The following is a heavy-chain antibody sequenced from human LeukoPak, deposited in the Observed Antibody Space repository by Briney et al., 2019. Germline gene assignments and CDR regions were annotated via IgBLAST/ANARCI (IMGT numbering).Heavy chain of an antibody. V-gene: IGHV3-23*01. J-gene: IGHJ4*02. D-gene: IGHD6-19*01. CDR1: GFTFSSYA. Sequence: GGSLRLSCAASGFTFSSYAMSWVRQAPGEGLEWVSAISGSGGSTYYADSVKGRFTISRDNSKNTLYLQMNSLRAEDTAVYYCAKWVAVAGVFDYWGQGTLVTVSS. CDR2: ISGSGGST. CDR3: AKWVAVAGVFDY.